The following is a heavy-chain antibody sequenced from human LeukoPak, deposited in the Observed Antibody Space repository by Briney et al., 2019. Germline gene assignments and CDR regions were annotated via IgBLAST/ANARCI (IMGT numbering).Heavy chain of an antibody. CDR3: ACYDSSGYSMLYAFDI. Sequence: SETLSLTCAVSGGSISSSNWWSWVRQPPGKGLEWIGEIYHSGSTNYNPSLKSRVTISVDKSKNQFSLKLSSVTAADTAVYYCACYDSSGYSMLYAFDIWGQGTMVTVSS. D-gene: IGHD3-22*01. J-gene: IGHJ3*02. CDR2: IYHSGST. V-gene: IGHV4-4*02. CDR1: GGSISSSNW.